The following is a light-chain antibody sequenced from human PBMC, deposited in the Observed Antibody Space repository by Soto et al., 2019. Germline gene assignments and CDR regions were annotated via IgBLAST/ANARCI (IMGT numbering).Light chain of an antibody. CDR1: SSDVGGYNY. V-gene: IGLV2-14*01. CDR2: EVS. Sequence: QSALTQPASVSGSPGQSITISCTGTSSDVGGYNYFSWYQQHPGKAPKLMIYEVSNRPSGVSNRFSGSKSGNTASLTISGLQAEDEADYYCSSYTSSSFYVFGTGTKLTVL. CDR3: SSYTSSSFYV. J-gene: IGLJ1*01.